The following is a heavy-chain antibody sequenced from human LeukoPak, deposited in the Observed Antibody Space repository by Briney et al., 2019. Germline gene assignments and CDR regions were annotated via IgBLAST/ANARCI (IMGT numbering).Heavy chain of an antibody. J-gene: IGHJ3*02. Sequence: ASVKVSCKASGYTFTSYGISWVRQAPGQGLEWMGWISAYNGNTNYAQKLQGRVTMTTDTSTSTAYMELRSLRSDDTAVYYCARDISGELLSDAFDIWGQGTMVTVSS. CDR2: ISAYNGNT. CDR3: ARDISGELLSDAFDI. CDR1: GYTFTSYG. V-gene: IGHV1-18*01. D-gene: IGHD1-26*01.